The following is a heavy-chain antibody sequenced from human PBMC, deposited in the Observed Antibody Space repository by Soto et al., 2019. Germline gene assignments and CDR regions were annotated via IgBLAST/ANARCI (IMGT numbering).Heavy chain of an antibody. J-gene: IGHJ4*02. CDR3: ARDGDGLELLPFY. Sequence: GGSLRLSCAASGFTFSSYSMNWVRQAPGKGLEWVSSISSSSSYIYYADSVKGRFTISRDNAKNSLYLQMNSLRAEDTAVYYCARDGDGLELLPFYWGQGTLVTVSS. CDR1: GFTFSSYS. CDR2: ISSSSSYI. V-gene: IGHV3-21*01. D-gene: IGHD1-7*01.